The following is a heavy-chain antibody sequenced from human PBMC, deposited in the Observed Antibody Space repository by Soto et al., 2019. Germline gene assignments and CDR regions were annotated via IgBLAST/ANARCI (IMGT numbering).Heavy chain of an antibody. D-gene: IGHD6-13*01. Sequence: PGGSLRLSCAASGFTFSNYGMHWVRQAPGKGLEWVAVIFYDASNKYYADSVKGRFTISRDNSKNTLYLQMNSLRAEDTAVYYCARDPYSAGTSYFDYWGQGTLVTVSS. V-gene: IGHV3-33*01. CDR2: IFYDASNK. CDR1: GFTFSNYG. J-gene: IGHJ4*02. CDR3: ARDPYSAGTSYFDY.